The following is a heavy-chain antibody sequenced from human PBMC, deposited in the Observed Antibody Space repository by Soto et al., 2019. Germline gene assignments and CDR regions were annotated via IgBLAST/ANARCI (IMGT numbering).Heavy chain of an antibody. CDR3: ARNPATTGDFDY. V-gene: IGHV1-8*01. CDR2: MNPNSGDT. J-gene: IGHJ4*02. D-gene: IGHD1-1*01. CDR1: GYSFSSYD. Sequence: QVQLVQSGAEVKKPGASVKVSCRASGYSFSSYDFNWVRQATGQGLEWLGWMNPNSGDTGYAQKFQGRVTLTRDTSTSTAYMELSSLRSEDTAVYFCARNPATTGDFDYWGQGTLVTVSS.